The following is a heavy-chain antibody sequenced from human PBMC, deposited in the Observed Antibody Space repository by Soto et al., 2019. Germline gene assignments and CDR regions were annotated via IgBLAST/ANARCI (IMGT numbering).Heavy chain of an antibody. J-gene: IGHJ5*02. CDR2: IIPIFGTA. CDR3: ARGGPLVAAALAYCGGDCYSTGFDP. CDR1: GGTFSSYA. Sequence: SVKVSCKASGGTFSSYAISWVRQAPGQGLEWMGGIIPIFGTANYAQKFQGRVTITADESTSTAYMELSSLRSEDTAVYYCARGGPLVAAALAYCGGDCYSTGFDPWGQGTLVTVSS. V-gene: IGHV1-69*13. D-gene: IGHD2-21*02.